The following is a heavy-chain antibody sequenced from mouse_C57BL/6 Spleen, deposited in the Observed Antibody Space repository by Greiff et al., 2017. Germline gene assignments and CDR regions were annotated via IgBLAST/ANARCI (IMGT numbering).Heavy chain of an antibody. J-gene: IGHJ4*01. CDR1: GYTFTDYY. V-gene: IGHV1-19*01. CDR3: ASSDIDDYVVGAMDY. D-gene: IGHD2-4*01. CDR2: INPYNGGT. Sequence: EVQLQQSGPVLVKPGASVKMSCKASGYTFTDYYMNWVKQSHGKRLEWIGVINPYNGGTSYNQKFKGKATLTVDKSSSTAYMELNSLTSEDTAVYYCASSDIDDYVVGAMDYWGQGTSVTVSS.